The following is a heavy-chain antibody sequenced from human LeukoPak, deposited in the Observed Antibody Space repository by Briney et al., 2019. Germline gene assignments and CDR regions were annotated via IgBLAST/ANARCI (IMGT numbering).Heavy chain of an antibody. Sequence: PGGSLRLSCAASGFTFSSYWMHWVRQAPGKGLVWVSRINSDGSSTSYADSVKGRFTISRNNAKNTLYLQMNSLRAEDTAVYYCARERYGSSSWYGWFDPWGQGTLVTVSP. D-gene: IGHD6-13*01. CDR2: INSDGSST. CDR3: ARERYGSSSWYGWFDP. V-gene: IGHV3-74*01. CDR1: GFTFSSYW. J-gene: IGHJ5*02.